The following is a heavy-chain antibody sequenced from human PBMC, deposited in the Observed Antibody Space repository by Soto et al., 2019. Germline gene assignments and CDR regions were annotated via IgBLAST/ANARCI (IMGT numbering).Heavy chain of an antibody. Sequence: RLCKGGVEVTCEDSGGTRVLQAPGKGPEWVANIKPDGSEQYYVDSVKGRFTISRDNANNSLYLQMNSLRAEDTSLYFCARGNTNYYYGFDVRGQRTTGTVSS. J-gene: IGHJ6*02. CDR2: IKPDGSEQ. V-gene: IGHV3-7*01. D-gene: IGHD4-4*01. CDR1: EVTCEDSG. CDR3: ARGNTNYYYGFDV.